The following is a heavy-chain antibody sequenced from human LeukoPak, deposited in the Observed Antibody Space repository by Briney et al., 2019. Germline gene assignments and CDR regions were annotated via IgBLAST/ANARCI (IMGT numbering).Heavy chain of an antibody. V-gene: IGHV3-23*01. Sequence: PGGSLRLSCAASGFTFSSYAMSWVRQAPGKGLEWVSAISGSGGSTYYADSVKGRFTISRDNSKNTLYLQIYSLRAEDTAVYYCAKFPGFSSGICWDYWGQGKLVTVSS. CDR2: ISGSGGST. CDR3: AKFPGFSSGICWDY. J-gene: IGHJ4*02. D-gene: IGHD5-18*01. CDR1: GFTFSSYA.